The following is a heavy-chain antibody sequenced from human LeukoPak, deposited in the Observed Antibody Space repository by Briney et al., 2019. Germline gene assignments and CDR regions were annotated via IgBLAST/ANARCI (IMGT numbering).Heavy chain of an antibody. CDR3: ARGRGCSSMSCYPDY. V-gene: IGHV3-21*01. D-gene: IGHD2-2*01. J-gene: IGHJ4*02. CDR2: ISPSSSYI. CDR1: GFSFSAYS. Sequence: PGGSLRLSCAASGFSFSAYSINWVRQAPGKGLEWVSSISPSSSYIHYADSVKGRFTISRDNAKNSLSLQMNSLRAEDTAVYYCARGRGCSSMSCYPDYWGQGTLVTVSS.